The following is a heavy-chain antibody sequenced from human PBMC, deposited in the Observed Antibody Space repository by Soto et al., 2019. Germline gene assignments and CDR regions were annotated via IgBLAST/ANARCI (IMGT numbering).Heavy chain of an antibody. J-gene: IGHJ4*02. CDR1: GGSISSSSYY. V-gene: IGHV4-39*01. Sequence: QLQLQESGPGLVKPSETLSLTCTVSGGSISSSSYYWDWIRQPPGKGLEWIGSIYYSGSTYYNPSLKRRVTITVDTSKNQFSLTLSSVTAADTAVYYCARRGGATIMDYWGQGTLVTVSS. CDR2: IYYSGST. CDR3: ARRGGATIMDY. D-gene: IGHD5-12*01.